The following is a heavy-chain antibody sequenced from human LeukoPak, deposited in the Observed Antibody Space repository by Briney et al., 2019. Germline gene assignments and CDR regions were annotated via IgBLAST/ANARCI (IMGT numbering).Heavy chain of an antibody. Sequence: ASVKVSCKASGYTFTSYGISWVRQAPGQGLEWMGWISAYNGNTNYAQKLQGRVTMTTDTSTSTAYMELRSLRSDDTAVYYCASSPYCSSTSCYREENFDYWFDPWGQGTLVTVSS. CDR2: ISAYNGNT. CDR3: ASSPYCSSTSCYREENFDYWFDP. V-gene: IGHV1-18*01. CDR1: GYTFTSYG. J-gene: IGHJ5*02. D-gene: IGHD2-2*02.